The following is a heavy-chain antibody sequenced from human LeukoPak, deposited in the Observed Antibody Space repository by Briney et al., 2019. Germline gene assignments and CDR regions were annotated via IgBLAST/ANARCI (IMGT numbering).Heavy chain of an antibody. V-gene: IGHV4-4*07. CDR3: ASEQTTSGGRRLDS. Sequence: SETLSLTCTVSGGSITDSFWTWIRQPAGKGLEWIGRIYSSGITNCSPSLKSRVTMSVDTSKNRFSLNLTSVTAADTAVYFCASEQTTSGGRRLDSWGQGTLVIVSS. CDR2: IYSSGIT. D-gene: IGHD1-26*01. CDR1: GGSITDSF. J-gene: IGHJ4*02.